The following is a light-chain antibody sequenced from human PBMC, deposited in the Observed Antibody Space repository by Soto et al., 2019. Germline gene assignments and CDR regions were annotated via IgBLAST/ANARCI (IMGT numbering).Light chain of an antibody. CDR3: QERKYWPPIT. CDR1: QSVDIY. CDR2: DAS. Sequence: ETVLTQSPATLSLSPGERATLSCRASQSVDIYLAWYQHKPGQAPRLLIYDASNRATGIPARFSGSGSGTDFTLTISSLEPEDFAVYYCQERKYWPPITFGQGTRLEIK. V-gene: IGKV3-11*01. J-gene: IGKJ5*01.